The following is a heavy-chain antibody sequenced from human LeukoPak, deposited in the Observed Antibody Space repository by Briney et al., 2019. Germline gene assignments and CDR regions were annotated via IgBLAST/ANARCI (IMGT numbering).Heavy chain of an antibody. CDR2: ISAYNGNT. CDR1: GCTFTSYG. V-gene: IGHV1-18*01. D-gene: IGHD3-22*01. J-gene: IGHJ4*02. Sequence: ASVKVSCKASGCTFTSYGISWVRQAPGQGLEWMGWISAYNGNTNYAQKLQGRVTMTTDTSTSTAYMELRSLRSDDTAVYYCAGVRMYYYDSSGYCDYWGQGTLVTVSS. CDR3: AGVRMYYYDSSGYCDY.